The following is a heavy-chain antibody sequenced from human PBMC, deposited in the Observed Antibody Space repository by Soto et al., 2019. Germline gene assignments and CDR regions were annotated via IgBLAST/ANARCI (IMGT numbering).Heavy chain of an antibody. CDR1: GFTFSSYG. CDR2: IWYDGSNH. V-gene: IGHV3-33*01. CDR3: ARDKYGDYFYYGMDV. J-gene: IGHJ6*02. Sequence: QVQLVASGGGVVQPGRSLRLSCAASGFTFSSYGMHWVRQAPGKVLEWVSVIWYDGSNHYYADSVKGRFTISRDNSKNTLYLQMNSLRADDTAVYYCARDKYGDYFYYGMDVWGQGNTVTVSS. D-gene: IGHD4-17*01.